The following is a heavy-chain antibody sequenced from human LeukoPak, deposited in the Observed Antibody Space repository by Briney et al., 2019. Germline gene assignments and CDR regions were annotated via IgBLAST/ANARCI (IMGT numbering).Heavy chain of an antibody. CDR3: AKNGDRGAYCTGGTCYPYFYYYMDV. J-gene: IGHJ6*03. CDR2: ISRNGVAT. Sequence: GGSLRLSCAASGLTFADYTMHWVRQAPGKGLEWVSLISRNGVATKYADSVRGRFTISRDNSKNSLYLQMNSLRTEDSALYYCAKNGDRGAYCTGGTCYPYFYYYMDVWGKGTTVTI. D-gene: IGHD2-15*01. CDR1: GLTFADYT. V-gene: IGHV3-43*01.